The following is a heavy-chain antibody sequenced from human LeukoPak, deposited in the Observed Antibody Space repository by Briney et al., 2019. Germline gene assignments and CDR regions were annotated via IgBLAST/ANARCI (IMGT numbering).Heavy chain of an antibody. V-gene: IGHV3-53*01. D-gene: IGHD3-22*01. CDR1: GFTVSSNY. Sequence: GGSLRLSCAASGFTVSSNYMSWVRQAPGKGLEWVSVIYSGGSTYYADSVKGRFTISRDNSKNTLYLQMNSLRAEDTAVYYCARDWHYYDSSGYYYFDYWGQGTLVTVSS. CDR3: ARDWHYYDSSGYYYFDY. J-gene: IGHJ4*02. CDR2: IYSGGST.